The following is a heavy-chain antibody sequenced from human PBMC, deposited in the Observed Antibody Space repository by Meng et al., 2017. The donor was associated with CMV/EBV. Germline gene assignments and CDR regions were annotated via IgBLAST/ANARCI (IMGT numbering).Heavy chain of an antibody. CDR2: IIPILGIA. D-gene: IGHD3-3*01. CDR3: ARGRYDFWSGYYTKGGRYYYYGMDV. CDR1: GGTFSSYA. J-gene: IGHJ6*02. V-gene: IGHV1-69*10. Sequence: SVKVSCKASGGTFSSYAISWVRQATGQGLEWMGGIIPILGIANYAQKFQGRVTITADKSTSTAYMELSSLRSEDTAVYYCARGRYDFWSGYYTKGGRYYYYGMDVWGQGTTVTVSS.